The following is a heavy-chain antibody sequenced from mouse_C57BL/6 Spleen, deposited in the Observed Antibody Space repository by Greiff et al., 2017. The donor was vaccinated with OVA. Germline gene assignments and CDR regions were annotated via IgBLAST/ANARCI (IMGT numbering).Heavy chain of an antibody. V-gene: IGHV1-61*01. CDR2: IYPSDSET. D-gene: IGHD4-1*01. J-gene: IGHJ2*01. Sequence: VQLQQSGAELVRPGSSVKLSCKASGYTFTSYWMDWVKQRPGQGLEWIGNIYPSDSETHYNQKFKDKATLTVDKSSSTAYMQLSSLTSEDSAVYYCARGGLGRDYFDYWGQGTTLTVSS. CDR3: ARGGLGRDYFDY. CDR1: GYTFTSYW.